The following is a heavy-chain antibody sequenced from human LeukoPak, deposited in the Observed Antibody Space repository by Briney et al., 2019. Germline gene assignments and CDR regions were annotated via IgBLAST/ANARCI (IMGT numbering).Heavy chain of an antibody. V-gene: IGHV3-74*01. D-gene: IGHD6-19*01. Sequence: PGGSLRLSCAASGFTFSSYWMHWVRQPPGKGLVWVSRIDTDGSSATYADSVKGRFTISRDNAKNTVYLQMNSLRAEDTAVYYCARALYSSGWYVPGGHDYWGQGTLVTVSS. CDR3: ARALYSSGWYVPGGHDY. CDR1: GFTFSSYW. J-gene: IGHJ4*02. CDR2: IDTDGSSA.